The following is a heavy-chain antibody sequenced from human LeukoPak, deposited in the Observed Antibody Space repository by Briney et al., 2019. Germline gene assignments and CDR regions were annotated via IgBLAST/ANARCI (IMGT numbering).Heavy chain of an antibody. CDR2: ISGSGDRT. Sequence: GGSLRLSCAASGFTFSSYTVSWVRQAPGKGLEWVSAISGSGDRTFYADCVKGRFTISRANSKTTLYLQMNSLSVDDTAVYYCAKAPGAYGSRAVDYWGQGTLVTVSS. CDR3: AKAPGAYGSRAVDY. D-gene: IGHD6-13*01. V-gene: IGHV3-23*01. CDR1: GFTFSSYT. J-gene: IGHJ4*02.